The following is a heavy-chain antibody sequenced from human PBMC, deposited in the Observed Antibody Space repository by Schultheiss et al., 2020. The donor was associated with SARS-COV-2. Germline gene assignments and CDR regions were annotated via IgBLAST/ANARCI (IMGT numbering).Heavy chain of an antibody. Sequence: SETLSLTCAVSGYSISSGYYWGWIRQPPGKGLEWIGYIYYSGSTYYNPSLKSRVTISVDTSKNQFSLKLSSVTAADTAVYYCAREGGYYGSGSLDYWGQGTLVTVSS. D-gene: IGHD3-10*01. V-gene: IGHV4-38-2*02. CDR2: IYYSGST. J-gene: IGHJ4*02. CDR1: GYSISSGYY. CDR3: AREGGYYGSGSLDY.